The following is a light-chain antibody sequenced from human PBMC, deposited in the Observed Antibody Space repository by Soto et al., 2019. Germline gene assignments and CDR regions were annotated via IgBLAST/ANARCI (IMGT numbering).Light chain of an antibody. V-gene: IGKV3-20*01. J-gene: IGKJ5*01. CDR2: GAS. CDR1: QSVNSR. Sequence: IVFTQSRGTLSLSPGEGATLSCRASQSVNSRLAWYQHKPGQAPRPLISGASSRATGIPDRFSGRGSATDFTLTISRLEPEDFALYYCQHDGRSPITFGQGTRLEI. CDR3: QHDGRSPIT.